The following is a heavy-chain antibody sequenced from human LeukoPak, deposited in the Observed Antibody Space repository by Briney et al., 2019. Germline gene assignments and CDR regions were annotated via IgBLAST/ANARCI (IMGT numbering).Heavy chain of an antibody. V-gene: IGHV3-30-3*01. CDR3: ARDSGLGGFFFDY. Sequence: GGSLRLSCAASGFTFSSYAMHWVRQAPGKGLEWVAVISYDGSNKYYADSVKGRFTISRDNSRATLYMQINSLRAEDTARYFCARDSGLGGFFFDYWGQGTLVTVSS. CDR2: ISYDGSNK. J-gene: IGHJ4*02. D-gene: IGHD1-26*01. CDR1: GFTFSSYA.